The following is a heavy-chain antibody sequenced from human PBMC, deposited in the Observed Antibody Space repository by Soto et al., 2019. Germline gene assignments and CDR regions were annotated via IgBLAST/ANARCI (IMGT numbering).Heavy chain of an antibody. CDR3: ARGHRSRSAAAGNYYYYYMDV. CDR2: MNPNSGNT. J-gene: IGHJ6*03. D-gene: IGHD6-13*01. V-gene: IGHV1-8*01. Sequence: ASVKVSCKASGYTFTSYDINWVRQATGQGLEWMGWMNPNSGNTGYAQKFQGRVTMTRNTSISTAYMELSSLRSEDTAVYYCARGHRSRSAAAGNYYYYYMDVWGKGTTVTVSS. CDR1: GYTFTSYD.